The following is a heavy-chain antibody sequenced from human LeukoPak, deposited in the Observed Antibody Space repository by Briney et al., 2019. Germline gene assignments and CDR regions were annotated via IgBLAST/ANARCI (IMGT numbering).Heavy chain of an antibody. CDR3: AKTDHTYYYDSSGYYPRRHFDY. J-gene: IGHJ4*02. D-gene: IGHD3-22*01. CDR1: GFTFSSYA. V-gene: IGHV3-23*01. Sequence: GGSLKLSFAAPGFTFSSYARTWFRQPPGKGLDWFSPISGSGGSTYYADSVKGRFTISRDNSKNTLYLQMNSLRAEDTAVYYCAKTDHTYYYDSSGYYPRRHFDYWGQGTLVTVSS. CDR2: ISGSGGST.